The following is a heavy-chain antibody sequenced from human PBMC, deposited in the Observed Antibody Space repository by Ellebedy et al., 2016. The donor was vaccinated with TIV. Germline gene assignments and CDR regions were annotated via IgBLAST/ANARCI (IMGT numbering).Heavy chain of an antibody. CDR3: AKGRGGGSDSSAPRYYFDY. V-gene: IGHV3-23*01. CDR2: ISHTGSRT. CDR1: GFGFNSYA. J-gene: IGHJ4*02. Sequence: GESLKISCAASGFGFNSYAMSWVRQAPGKGLEWVLTISHTGSRTYYADSVEGRFTISRDNSKKTLYLQMNSLRAEDTAIYYCAKGRGGGSDSSAPRYYFDYWGLGTLVTVSS. D-gene: IGHD3-22*01.